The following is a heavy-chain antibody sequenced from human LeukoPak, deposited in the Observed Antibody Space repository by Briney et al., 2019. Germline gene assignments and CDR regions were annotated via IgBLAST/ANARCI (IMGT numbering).Heavy chain of an antibody. D-gene: IGHD4/OR15-4a*01. J-gene: IGHJ4*02. CDR2: ISSSATTI. CDR1: GFTFSSYE. Sequence: GGSLRLSCAASGFTFSSYEMNWVRQAPGKGLEWVSYISSSATTIYYADSVKGRFTISRDNAKNSLYLQMKSLRAEDTAVYYCARGGMVPDWGQGTLVTVSS. CDR3: ARGGMVPD. V-gene: IGHV3-48*03.